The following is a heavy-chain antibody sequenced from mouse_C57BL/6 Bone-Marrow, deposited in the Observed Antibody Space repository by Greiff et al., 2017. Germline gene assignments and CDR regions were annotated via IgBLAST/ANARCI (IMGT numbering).Heavy chain of an antibody. Sequence: QVQLQQPGAELVRPGTSVKLSCKASGYTFTSYWMHWVKQRPGQGLEWIGVIDPSDSYTNSNQKFKGKATLTVDTSCSTAYMQLSRLSSDDSAVYYCAKTFSYDYDGRYFDVWGTGTTVTVSS. CDR3: AKTFSYDYDGRYFDV. V-gene: IGHV1-59*01. CDR2: IDPSDSYT. CDR1: GYTFTSYW. J-gene: IGHJ1*03. D-gene: IGHD2-4*01.